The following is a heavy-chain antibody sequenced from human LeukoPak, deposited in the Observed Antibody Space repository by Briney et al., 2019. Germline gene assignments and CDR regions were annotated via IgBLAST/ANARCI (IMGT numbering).Heavy chain of an antibody. V-gene: IGHV4-34*01. CDR2: INHSGST. CDR1: GGSFSGYY. CDR3: ARGLRWAYYYDSSGYFHWFDP. J-gene: IGHJ5*02. D-gene: IGHD3-22*01. Sequence: SETLSLTCAVYGGSFSGYYWSWIRQPPGKGLEWIGEINHSGSTNHNPSLKSRVTISVDTSKNQFSLKLSSVTAADTAVYYCARGLRWAYYYDSSGYFHWFDPWGQGTLVTVSS.